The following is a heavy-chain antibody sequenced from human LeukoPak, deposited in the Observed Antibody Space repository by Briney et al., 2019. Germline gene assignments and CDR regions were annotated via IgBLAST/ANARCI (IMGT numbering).Heavy chain of an antibody. CDR2: ISSSGSTI. J-gene: IGHJ4*02. CDR1: GFTFSDYH. Sequence: PGGSLRLSCAASGFTFSDYHMSWIRQAPGKGLEWVSYISSSGSTIYYADSVKGRFTISRDNAKNSLYLQMNSLRAEDSAVYYCARDLGSAYYYDSSGTKGYWGQGTLVTVSS. CDR3: ARDLGSAYYYDSSGTKGY. V-gene: IGHV3-11*04. D-gene: IGHD3-22*01.